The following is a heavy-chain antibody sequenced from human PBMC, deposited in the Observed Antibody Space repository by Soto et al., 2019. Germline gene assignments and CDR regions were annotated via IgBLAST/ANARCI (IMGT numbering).Heavy chain of an antibody. CDR3: ASPLRRPEYRYYYYYGMDV. V-gene: IGHV1-18*01. D-gene: IGHD2-2*02. Sequence: GASVKVSCKASGYTFTSYGISCVRQAPGQGLEWMGWISAYNGNTNYAQKVQGRVTMTTDTSTSTAYMELRSLRFDDTAVYYCASPLRRPEYRYYYYYGMDVWXQGTTVTVSS. CDR2: ISAYNGNT. CDR1: GYTFTSYG. J-gene: IGHJ6*02.